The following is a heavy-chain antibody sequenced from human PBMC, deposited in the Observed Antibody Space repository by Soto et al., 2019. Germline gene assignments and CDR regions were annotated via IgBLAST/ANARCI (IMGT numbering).Heavy chain of an antibody. J-gene: IGHJ6*02. CDR1: GFTFSSYE. Sequence: PGGSLRLSCAASGFTFSSYEMNWVRQAPGKGLEWVSYISSSGSTIYYADSVKGRFTISRDSAKNSLYLQMNSLRAEDTAVYYCARLGGQWLSYGFYGMDVWGQGTTVTVSS. CDR3: ARLGGQWLSYGFYGMDV. V-gene: IGHV3-48*03. D-gene: IGHD6-19*01. CDR2: ISSSGSTI.